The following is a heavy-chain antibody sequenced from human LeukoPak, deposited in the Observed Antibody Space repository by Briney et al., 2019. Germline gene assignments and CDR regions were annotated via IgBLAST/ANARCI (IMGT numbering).Heavy chain of an antibody. D-gene: IGHD3-16*01. CDR1: GYIFINHG. Sequence: ASVKVSCKASGYIFINHGIAWVRQAPGQGLEYMGWISAYNGNTDYAQNLQGRVTTTTDTSTTTAYMELRSLTSDDTAVYYCARWGPSPSDYWGQGTLVTVSS. CDR3: ARWGPSPSDY. CDR2: ISAYNGNT. V-gene: IGHV1-18*01. J-gene: IGHJ4*02.